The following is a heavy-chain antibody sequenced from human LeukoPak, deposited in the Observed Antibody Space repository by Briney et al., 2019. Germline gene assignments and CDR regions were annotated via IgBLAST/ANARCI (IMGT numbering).Heavy chain of an antibody. CDR2: ISSSSYTI. V-gene: IGHV3-48*02. D-gene: IGHD2-2*01. CDR3: ARGPAAAIDY. J-gene: IGHJ4*02. CDR1: GFTFNSYS. Sequence: GGSLRLSCAASGFTFNSYSMNWVRQAPGKGLEWFSFISSSSYTIHYEDSVKGRFPISRDNGKNSLNLQMNRLRDEDTAIYYCARGPAAAIDYWGQGTLVTVSS.